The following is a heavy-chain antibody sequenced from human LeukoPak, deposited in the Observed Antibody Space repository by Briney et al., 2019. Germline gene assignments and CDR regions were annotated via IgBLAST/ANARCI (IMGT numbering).Heavy chain of an antibody. CDR2: IYYTGST. V-gene: IGHV4-59*01. J-gene: IGHJ4*02. CDR1: GASISSYY. CDR3: ARYGSGTYSFDY. D-gene: IGHD3-10*01. Sequence: PSETLSLTCTVSGASISSYYWSWIRQPPGKGLEWIGYIYYTGSTNSNPSLKSRVTMSVDTSKNQFSLRLSSVTAADTAVYSCARYGSGTYSFDYWGQGTLVTVSS.